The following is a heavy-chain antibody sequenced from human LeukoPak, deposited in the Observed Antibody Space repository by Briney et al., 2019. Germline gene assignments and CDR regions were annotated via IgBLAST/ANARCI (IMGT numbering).Heavy chain of an antibody. J-gene: IGHJ6*02. CDR3: ARNRPEFDSVPGYHYGFDV. Sequence: PGGSLRLSCAASGFSFSDHYMDWVRQAPGKGLEWVGRIRNKAKSYTTDYAASVKGRFTISRDDSKNSLYLQMNSLRAEDRAVYYCARNRPEFDSVPGYHYGFDVWGQGTTVTVSS. V-gene: IGHV3-72*01. CDR1: GFSFSDHY. CDR2: IRNKAKSYTT. D-gene: IGHD3-10*01.